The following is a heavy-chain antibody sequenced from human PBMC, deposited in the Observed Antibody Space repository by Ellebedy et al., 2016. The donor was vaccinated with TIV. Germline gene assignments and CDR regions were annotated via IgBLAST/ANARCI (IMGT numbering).Heavy chain of an antibody. D-gene: IGHD5-18*01. CDR1: GYSFSSYY. V-gene: IGHV1-46*01. Sequence: AASVKVSCKASGYSFSSYYMHWVRQAPGQGLEWMAIINPNDDTKYYVQKFQGRVTVTRDTSANTVYMELSSLRSEDTDVYYCARGRGYSFDVCDVWGQGTMVTVSS. J-gene: IGHJ3*01. CDR3: ARGRGYSFDVCDV. CDR2: INPNDDTK.